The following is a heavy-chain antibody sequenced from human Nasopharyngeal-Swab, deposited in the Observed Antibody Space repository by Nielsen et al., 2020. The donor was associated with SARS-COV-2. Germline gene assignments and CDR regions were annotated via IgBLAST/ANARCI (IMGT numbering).Heavy chain of an antibody. CDR1: GFAFSSYA. CDR2: ITGNGGSR. J-gene: IGHJ2*01. CDR3: ARDPQAGGTNWYFDL. D-gene: IGHD2-2*01. V-gene: IGHV3-23*01. Sequence: GGSLRLSCAASGFAFSSYAMGWVRQAPGKGLEWVSSITGNGGSRFYADSVKGRFTISRDNSRNTLYMEMDSLRAADTAVYYCARDPQAGGTNWYFDLWGRGTLVTVSS.